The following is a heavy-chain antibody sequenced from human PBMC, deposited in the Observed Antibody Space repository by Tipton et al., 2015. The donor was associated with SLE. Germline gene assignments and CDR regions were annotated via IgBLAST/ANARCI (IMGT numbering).Heavy chain of an antibody. Sequence: TLSLTCTVSGGSISSYYWSWIRQPPGKGLEWIGYISGSGSTNYNPSLKGRLTISVDTSKSQFSLTLRSVTAADTAVYFCARDRGYCGAASCYLDSWGQGTLVTVSS. J-gene: IGHJ4*02. D-gene: IGHD2-15*01. CDR1: GGSISSYY. CDR2: ISGSGST. CDR3: ARDRGYCGAASCYLDS. V-gene: IGHV4-4*08.